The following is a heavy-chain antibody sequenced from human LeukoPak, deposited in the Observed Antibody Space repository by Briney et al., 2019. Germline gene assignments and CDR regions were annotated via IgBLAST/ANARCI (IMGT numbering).Heavy chain of an antibody. J-gene: IGHJ4*02. V-gene: IGHV3-53*01. CDR1: GFTVSSNY. D-gene: IGHD6-19*01. Sequence: GGSLRLSCAASGFTVSSNYMSWVRQAPGKGLEWVSVIYSGGSTYYADSVKGRFTISRDNSKNTLYLQMNSLRAEDTAVYYCARQAGYSSGWFDYWGQGTLVTVSS. CDR2: IYSGGST. CDR3: ARQAGYSSGWFDY.